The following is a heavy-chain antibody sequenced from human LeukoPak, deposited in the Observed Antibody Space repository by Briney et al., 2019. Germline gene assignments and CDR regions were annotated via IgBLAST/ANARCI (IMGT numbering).Heavy chain of an antibody. Sequence: SQTLSLTCSVSVGSISSGSYYWSWIRQPAGKGLERIGRIYTSGSTNYNPSLKSRVTISVDTSKNQFSLKLSSVTAADTAVYYCARQKWAVVTAPYYFDYWGQGTLVTVSS. CDR2: IYTSGST. CDR1: VGSISSGSYY. V-gene: IGHV4-61*02. J-gene: IGHJ4*02. D-gene: IGHD5-18*01. CDR3: ARQKWAVVTAPYYFDY.